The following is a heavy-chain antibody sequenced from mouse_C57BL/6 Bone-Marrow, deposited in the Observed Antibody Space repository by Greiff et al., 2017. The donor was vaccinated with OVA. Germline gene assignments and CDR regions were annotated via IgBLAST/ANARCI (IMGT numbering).Heavy chain of an antibody. CDR3: ARYDYGSSSWFAY. J-gene: IGHJ3*01. D-gene: IGHD1-1*01. Sequence: VKVVESDAELVKPGASVKISCKVSGYTFTDHTIHWMKQRPEQGLEWIGYIYPRDGSTKYNEKFKGKATLTADKSSSTAYMQLNSLTSEDSAVYFCARYDYGSSSWFAYWGQGTLVTVSA. CDR2: IYPRDGST. CDR1: GYTFTDHT. V-gene: IGHV1-78*01.